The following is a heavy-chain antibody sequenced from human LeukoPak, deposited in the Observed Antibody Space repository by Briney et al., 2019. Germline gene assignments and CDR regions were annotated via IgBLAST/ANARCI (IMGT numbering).Heavy chain of an antibody. CDR2: ISAYNGNT. J-gene: IGHJ3*02. CDR3: AREKSYYGSGSSVPRAFDI. Sequence: ASVKVSCKASGYTFTSYGISWARQAPGQGLEWMGWISAYNGNTNYAQKLQGRVTMTTDTSTSTAYMELRSLRSDDTAVYYCAREKSYYGSGSSVPRAFDIWGQGTMVTVSS. V-gene: IGHV1-18*01. D-gene: IGHD3-10*01. CDR1: GYTFTSYG.